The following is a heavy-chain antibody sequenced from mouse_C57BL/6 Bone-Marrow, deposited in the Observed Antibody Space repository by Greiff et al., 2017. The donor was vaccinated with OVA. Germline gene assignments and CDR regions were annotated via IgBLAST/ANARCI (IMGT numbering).Heavy chain of an antibody. J-gene: IGHJ1*03. CDR2: INYDGSST. V-gene: IGHV5-16*01. CDR1: GFTFSDYY. Sequence: DVKLMESEGGLVQPGSSMKLSCTASGFTFSDYYMAWVRQVPEKGLEWVANINYDGSSTYYLDSLKSRFIISRDNAKNILYLQMSSLKSEDTATYYCARDLWYFDVWGTGTTVTVSS. CDR3: ARDLWYFDV.